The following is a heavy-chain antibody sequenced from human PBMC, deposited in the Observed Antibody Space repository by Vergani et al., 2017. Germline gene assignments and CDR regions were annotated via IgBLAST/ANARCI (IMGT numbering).Heavy chain of an antibody. D-gene: IGHD6-13*01. V-gene: IGHV1-2*02. CDR1: GYTVTGYY. CDR3: ARYSSSWYRYFQH. J-gene: IGHJ1*01. CDR2: INPNSGGT. Sequence: QVQLVQSGAEMKKPGASVKGSCKTSGYTVTGYYMHLVRQAPGQGLEWMGWINPNSGGTNYAQKFQGRVTMTRNTSISTAYMELSSLRSEDTAVYYCARYSSSWYRYFQHWGQGTLVTVSS.